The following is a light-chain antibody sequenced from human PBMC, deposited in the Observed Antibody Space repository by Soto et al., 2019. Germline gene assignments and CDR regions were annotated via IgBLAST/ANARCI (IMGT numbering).Light chain of an antibody. Sequence: EIVLAQSPATLSVSPGESATLSCRGSQSVSSSYLAWYQQKPGQAPRLLIYGAYSRATGIPDRFSGSGSGTDFTLTISRLEPEDFAVYYCQQYGSSPPLTCGGGTKVDIK. CDR3: QQYGSSPPLT. J-gene: IGKJ4*01. CDR1: QSVSSSY. V-gene: IGKV3-20*01. CDR2: GAY.